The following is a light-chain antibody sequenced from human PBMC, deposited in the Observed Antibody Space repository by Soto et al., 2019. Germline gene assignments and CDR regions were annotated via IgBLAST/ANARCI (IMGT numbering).Light chain of an antibody. V-gene: IGLV4-60*02. CDR3: ETWDSNTLWV. J-gene: IGLJ3*02. Sequence: QTVVTQSSSASASLGSSVKLTCTLSSGHSSYIIAWHQQQPGKAPRYLMKLEGSGNYNKGRGVPDRFSGSSSGADRYLTISNLQFEDKADYYCETWDSNTLWVFGGGTQLTVL. CDR1: SGHSSYI. CDR2: LEGSGNY.